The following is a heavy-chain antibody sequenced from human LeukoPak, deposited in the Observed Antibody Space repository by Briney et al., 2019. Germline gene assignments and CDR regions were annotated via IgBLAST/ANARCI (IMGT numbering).Heavy chain of an antibody. CDR3: ARPDSSGYYLPLDY. V-gene: IGHV1-8*02. Sequence: GASVKVSCKASGYTFTGYYMHWVRQAPGQGLEWMGWMNPNSGNTGYAQKFQGRVTMTRNTSISTAYMELSSLRSEDTAVYYCARPDSSGYYLPLDYWGQGTLVTVSS. CDR1: GYTFTGYY. J-gene: IGHJ4*02. D-gene: IGHD3-22*01. CDR2: MNPNSGNT.